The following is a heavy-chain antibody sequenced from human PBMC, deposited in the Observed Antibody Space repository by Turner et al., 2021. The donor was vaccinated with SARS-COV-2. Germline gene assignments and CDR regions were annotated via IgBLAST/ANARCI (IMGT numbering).Heavy chain of an antibody. J-gene: IGHJ6*02. V-gene: IGHV3-74*01. CDR3: ARVGIAAAGPTFYYYYYGMDV. CDR1: GFTLSSYW. Sequence: EVQLVESGGGLVQPGGSLRLSCAASGFTLSSYWMHWVRQAPGNGLVGVSRINSDGSSTSYADSVKGRFTISRDNAKNTLYLQMNSLRAEDTAVYYCARVGIAAAGPTFYYYYYGMDVWGQGTTVTVSS. D-gene: IGHD6-13*01. CDR2: INSDGSST.